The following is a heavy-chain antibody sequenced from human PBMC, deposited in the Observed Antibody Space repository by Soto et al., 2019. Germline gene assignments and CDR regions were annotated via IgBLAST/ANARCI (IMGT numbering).Heavy chain of an antibody. CDR3: AKTRALHKEPFDY. Sequence: EVQLLESGGGLLQPGGSLRLSCAASGFTFSSYPMSWVRQAPGKGLEWVSAISASGGDTYYRESVEGRFTISRDNSKNTLYLQMNSLRAEDTAIYYCAKTRALHKEPFDYCGQGTLVTVSA. D-gene: IGHD2-15*01. CDR2: ISASGGDT. J-gene: IGHJ4*02. CDR1: GFTFSSYP. V-gene: IGHV3-23*01.